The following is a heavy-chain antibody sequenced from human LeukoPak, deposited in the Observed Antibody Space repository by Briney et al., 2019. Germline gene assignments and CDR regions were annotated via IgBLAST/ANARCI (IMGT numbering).Heavy chain of an antibody. Sequence: PSETLSLTCTVSGGSISSSSYYWGWIRQPPGKGLEWIGSIYYSGSTYYNPSLKSRVTISVDTSKNQFSLKLSSVTAADTAVYYCAREALLWWSLDYWGQGTLVTVSS. CDR3: AREALLWWSLDY. CDR1: GGSISSSSYY. CDR2: IYYSGST. V-gene: IGHV4-39*07. J-gene: IGHJ4*02. D-gene: IGHD2-21*01.